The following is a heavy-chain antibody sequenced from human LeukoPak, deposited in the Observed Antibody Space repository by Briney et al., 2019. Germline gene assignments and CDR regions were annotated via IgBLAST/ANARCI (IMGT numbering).Heavy chain of an antibody. CDR1: GFTFSSYE. J-gene: IGHJ6*03. Sequence: GGSLRLSCAASGFTFSSYEMNWVRQAPGKGLEWVSYISSSGSTIYCADSVNGRFTISRDNAKNSLYLQMNSLRAEDTAVYYCARVGPWVNPDYYYYYMDVWGKGTTVTVSS. V-gene: IGHV3-48*03. CDR3: ARVGPWVNPDYYYYYMDV. D-gene: IGHD1-14*01. CDR2: ISSSGSTI.